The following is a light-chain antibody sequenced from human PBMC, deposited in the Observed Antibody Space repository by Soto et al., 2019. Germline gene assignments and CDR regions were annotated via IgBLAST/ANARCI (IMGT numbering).Light chain of an antibody. J-gene: IGKJ1*01. Sequence: DIVMTQSPLSLPVTPGEPASISCRSSQSLLHDNGYNYLDWYLQRPGQSPQLLIHLGSNRASGGPDRFSGSGSGTDFTLKLSGVEAEEVGVYYCMQALQTPWKFGQGTKVEIK. CDR3: MQALQTPWK. V-gene: IGKV2-28*01. CDR1: QSLLHDNGYNY. CDR2: LGS.